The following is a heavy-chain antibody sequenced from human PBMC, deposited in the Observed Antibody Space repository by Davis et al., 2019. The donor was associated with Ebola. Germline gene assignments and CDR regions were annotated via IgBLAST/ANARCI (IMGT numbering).Heavy chain of an antibody. Sequence: PSETLSLTCTVSGGSISSGGYYWSWIRQHPGKGLEWIGYIYYSGSTYYNPSLKSRVTISVDTSKNQFSLKLSSVTAADTAVYYCARVRDYDFHMDVWGKGTTVTVSS. J-gene: IGHJ6*03. V-gene: IGHV4-30-4*08. CDR2: IYYSGST. D-gene: IGHD3-3*01. CDR1: GGSISSGGYY. CDR3: ARVRDYDFHMDV.